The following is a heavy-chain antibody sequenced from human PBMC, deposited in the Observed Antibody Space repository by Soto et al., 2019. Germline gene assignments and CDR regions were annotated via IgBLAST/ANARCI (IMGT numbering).Heavy chain of an antibody. J-gene: IGHJ6*02. Sequence: ASVKVSCKASGYTFTGYYTHWVRQAPGQGLEWMGWINPNSGGTNYAQKFQGRVTMTRDTSISTAYMELSRLRSDDTAVYYCASGSGSYYYYYGMDVWGQGTTVTVSS. V-gene: IGHV1-2*02. CDR2: INPNSGGT. CDR1: GYTFTGYY. CDR3: ASGSGSYYYYYGMDV. D-gene: IGHD1-26*01.